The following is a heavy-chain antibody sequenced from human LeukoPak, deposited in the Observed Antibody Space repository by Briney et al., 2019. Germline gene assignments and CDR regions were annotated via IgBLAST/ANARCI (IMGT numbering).Heavy chain of an antibody. Sequence: ASVKVSCKASGYTFTSYGISWVRQAPGQGLEWMGWISAYNGNTNYAQKLQGRVTMTTDTSTSTAYMELRSLRSDDTAVYYCARGSSGYSSSWYPNDYWGQGTLVTVSS. D-gene: IGHD6-13*01. J-gene: IGHJ4*02. V-gene: IGHV1-18*01. CDR1: GYTFTSYG. CDR2: ISAYNGNT. CDR3: ARGSSGYSSSWYPNDY.